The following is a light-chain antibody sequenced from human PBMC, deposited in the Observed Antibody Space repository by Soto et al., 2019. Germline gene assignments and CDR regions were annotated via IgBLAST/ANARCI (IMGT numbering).Light chain of an antibody. CDR3: QQYGSSGT. CDR2: GAS. V-gene: IGKV3-20*01. J-gene: IGKJ1*01. Sequence: EVVMSQSAGTLSLSPGERATLSCRASQSVSNNYLAWYQQKPGQAPRLLIYGASNRATGIPDRFSGSGSGTDFTLTISRLEPEDFAVYYCQQYGSSGTFGQGTKVDIK. CDR1: QSVSNNY.